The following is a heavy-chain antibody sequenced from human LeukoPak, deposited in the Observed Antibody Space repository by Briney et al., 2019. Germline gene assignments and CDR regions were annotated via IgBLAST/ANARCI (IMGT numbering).Heavy chain of an antibody. V-gene: IGHV4-59*01. CDR1: GGSISSYY. J-gene: IGHJ4*02. Sequence: SETLSLTCTVSGGSISSYYWSWIRQPPGKGLEWIGYIYYSGSTNYNPSLKSRVTISVDTSKNQFSLKLSSVTAADTAVYYCARDGAGERFDYWGQRTLVTASS. D-gene: IGHD7-27*01. CDR3: ARDGAGERFDY. CDR2: IYYSGST.